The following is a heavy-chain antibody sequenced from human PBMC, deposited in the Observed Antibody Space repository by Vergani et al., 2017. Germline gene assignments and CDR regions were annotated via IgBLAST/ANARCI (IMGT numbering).Heavy chain of an antibody. J-gene: IGHJ4*02. CDR3: AREAYGDYLVGGYXFDY. Sequence: VQLVESGGGLVKPGGSLRLSCAASGFTFSSYSMNWVRQAPGKGLEWVSSISSSSSYIYYADSVKGRFTISRDNAKNSLYLQMNSLRAEDTAVYYCAREAYGDYLVGGYXFDYWGQGTLVTVSS. CDR1: GFTFSSYS. D-gene: IGHD4-17*01. CDR2: ISSSSSYI. V-gene: IGHV3-21*01.